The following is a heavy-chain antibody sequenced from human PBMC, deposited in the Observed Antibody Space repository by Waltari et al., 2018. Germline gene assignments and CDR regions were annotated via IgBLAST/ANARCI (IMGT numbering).Heavy chain of an antibody. CDR2: INPNSGGT. Sequence: VQLVQSGAEVKKPGASVKVSCKASGYTFTGYYMHWVRQAPGQGLEWMGRINPNSGGTNYAQKFQGRVTMTRDTSISTAYMELSRLRSDDTAVYYCARGISSSGWSDYYYYMDVWGKGTTVTVSS. V-gene: IGHV1-2*06. CDR1: GYTFTGYY. J-gene: IGHJ6*03. D-gene: IGHD6-19*01. CDR3: ARGISSSGWSDYYYYMDV.